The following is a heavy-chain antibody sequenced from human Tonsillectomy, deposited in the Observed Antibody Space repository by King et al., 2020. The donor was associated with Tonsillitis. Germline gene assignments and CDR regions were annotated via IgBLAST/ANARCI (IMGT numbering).Heavy chain of an antibody. Sequence: IHWVRQAPGKVLEWVAVISYDGSNKYYADSVKGRFTISRDNSKNTLYLQMNSLRAEDTAVYYCASEGGVDGYPGPFQHLGQGSLVTVSS. V-gene: IGHV3-30-3*01. J-gene: IGHJ1*01. CDR3: ASEGGVDGYPGPFQH. CDR2: ISYDGSNK. D-gene: IGHD5-24*01.